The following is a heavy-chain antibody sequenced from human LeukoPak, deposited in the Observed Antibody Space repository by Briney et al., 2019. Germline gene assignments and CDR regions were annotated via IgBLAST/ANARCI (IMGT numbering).Heavy chain of an antibody. D-gene: IGHD3-16*01. J-gene: IGHJ5*02. CDR3: AKGGIYNWFDP. Sequence: PGGSLRLSCAASGFTFSNNGMSWVRQAPGKGLEWVLGISGSGGTTYYADSVKGRFTISRDNSKNTLYLQMNSLRAEDTAVYFCAKGGIYNWFDPWGQGTLVTVSS. CDR1: GFTFSNNG. CDR2: ISGSGGTT. V-gene: IGHV3-23*01.